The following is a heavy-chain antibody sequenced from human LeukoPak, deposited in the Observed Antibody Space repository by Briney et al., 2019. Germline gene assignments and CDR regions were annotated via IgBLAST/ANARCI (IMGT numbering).Heavy chain of an antibody. CDR2: IYYSGST. J-gene: IGHJ6*03. Sequence: SETLSLTCTVSGGSISSYYWSWIRQPPGKGPEWIGYIYYSGSTNYNPSLKSRVTISVDTFKNQFSLKLSSVTAADTAVYYCARVLAGYSYGLEYYYYMDVWGKGTTVTVSS. CDR3: ARVLAGYSYGLEYYYYMDV. V-gene: IGHV4-59*01. CDR1: GGSISSYY. D-gene: IGHD5-18*01.